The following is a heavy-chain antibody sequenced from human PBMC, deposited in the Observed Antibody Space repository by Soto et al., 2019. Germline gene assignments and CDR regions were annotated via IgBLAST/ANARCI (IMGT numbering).Heavy chain of an antibody. V-gene: IGHV1-69*13. Sequence: ASEKVSCKASGGTFSSYAIIWVRQAPGQGLEWMGGIIPIFGTANYAQKFQGRVTITADESTSTAYMELSSLRSEDTAVYYCARAALGYSSSWFDPWGQGTLVTVSA. CDR2: IIPIFGTA. CDR1: GGTFSSYA. J-gene: IGHJ5*02. D-gene: IGHD6-13*01. CDR3: ARAALGYSSSWFDP.